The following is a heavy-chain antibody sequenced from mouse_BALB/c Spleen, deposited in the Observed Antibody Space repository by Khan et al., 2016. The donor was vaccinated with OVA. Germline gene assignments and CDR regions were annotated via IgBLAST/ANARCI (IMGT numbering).Heavy chain of an antibody. V-gene: IGHV1-7*01. CDR2: INPSTDYT. Sequence: QIQLVQSGAELAKPGASVKMSCKASGYTFTSYWMHWVKQRPGQGLEWLGYINPSTDYTDYNQTFKDKATLTVDKSSSTAYMQLTSLTSEDSAVDYGGNHGRSSAWFTYWGQGTLVTVSA. J-gene: IGHJ3*01. CDR1: GYTFTSYW. D-gene: IGHD1-1*01. CDR3: GNHGRSSAWFTY.